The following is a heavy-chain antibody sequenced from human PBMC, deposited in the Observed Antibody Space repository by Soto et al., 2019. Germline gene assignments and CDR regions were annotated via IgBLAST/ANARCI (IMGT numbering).Heavy chain of an antibody. Sequence: PGGSMGLSCAASGFTFSNAWMSWVRQAPGKGLEWVGRIKSKTDGGTTDYAAPVKGRFSISRDDSKNTLYVQMNSLKTEDTAVYYCTTDYDFWNGYYTRFDYWGQGTLVTVSS. CDR3: TTDYDFWNGYYTRFDY. V-gene: IGHV3-15*01. D-gene: IGHD3-3*01. CDR2: IKSKTDGGTT. J-gene: IGHJ4*02. CDR1: GFTFSNAW.